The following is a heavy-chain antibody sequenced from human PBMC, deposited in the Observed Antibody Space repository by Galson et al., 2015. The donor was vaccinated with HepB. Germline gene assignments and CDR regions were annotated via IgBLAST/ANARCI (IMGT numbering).Heavy chain of an antibody. Sequence: SLRLSCAASGFTFSSYGMHWVRQAPGKGLEWVAVISYDGSNKYYADSVKGRFTISRDNSKNTLYLQMNSLRAEDTAVYYCAKVNYDSSGYYSVPLYYYYMDVWGKGTTVTVSS. J-gene: IGHJ6*03. CDR2: ISYDGSNK. CDR3: AKVNYDSSGYYSVPLYYYYMDV. CDR1: GFTFSSYG. D-gene: IGHD3-22*01. V-gene: IGHV3-30*18.